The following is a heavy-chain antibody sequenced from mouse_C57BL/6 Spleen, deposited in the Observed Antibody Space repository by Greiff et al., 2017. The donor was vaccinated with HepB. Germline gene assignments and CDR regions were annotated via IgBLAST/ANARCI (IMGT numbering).Heavy chain of an antibody. V-gene: IGHV14-2*01. J-gene: IGHJ3*01. CDR1: GFNIKDYY. Sequence: VQLKESGAELVKPGASVKLSCTASGFNIKDYYMHWVKQRTEQGLEWIGRIDPEDGETKYAPKFQGKATITADTSSNTAYLQLSSLTSEDTAVYYCSRDYYYGSSYDWFAYWGQGTLVTVSA. CDR3: SRDYYYGSSYDWFAY. D-gene: IGHD1-1*01. CDR2: IDPEDGET.